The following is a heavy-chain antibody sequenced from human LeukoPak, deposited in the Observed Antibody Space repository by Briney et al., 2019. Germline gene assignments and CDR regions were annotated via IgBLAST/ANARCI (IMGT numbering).Heavy chain of an antibody. CDR2: INHSGST. CDR3: ARGRWLQAKVLADY. Sequence: SETLSLTCAVYGGSFSGYFWSWIRQPPGKGLEWIGEINHSGSTNYNPSLKSRVTISVDTSKNRFSLKLSSVTAADTTVYYCARGRWLQAKVLADYWGQGTLVTVSS. J-gene: IGHJ4*02. CDR1: GGSFSGYF. V-gene: IGHV4-34*01. D-gene: IGHD5-24*01.